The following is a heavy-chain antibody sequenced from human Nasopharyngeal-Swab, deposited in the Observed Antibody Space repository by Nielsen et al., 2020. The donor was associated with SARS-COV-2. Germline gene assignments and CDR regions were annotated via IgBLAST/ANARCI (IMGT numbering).Heavy chain of an antibody. J-gene: IGHJ4*02. D-gene: IGHD6-13*01. CDR1: GGSFSGYN. CDR2: INHSGST. V-gene: IGHV4-34*01. CDR3: ARPRRWVYYFDY. Sequence: SETLSLTCAVYGGSFSGYNWSWIRQPPGKGLEWIGEINHSGSTNYNPSLKSRVTISVDTSKNQFSLKLSSVTAADTAVYYCARPRRWVYYFDYWGQGTLVTVSS.